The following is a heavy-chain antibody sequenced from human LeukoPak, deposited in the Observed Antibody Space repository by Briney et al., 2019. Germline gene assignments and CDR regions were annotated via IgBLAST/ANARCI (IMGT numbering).Heavy chain of an antibody. CDR2: ILEDGSHQ. J-gene: IGHJ5*02. CDR3: ARVQGGGFRTADS. D-gene: IGHD1-14*01. Sequence: GGSLRLSCAASGFSFHNYITHWVRQAPGKGLDWVAVILEDGSHQYYTDSVTGRFTISRDNAKNTLFLQMNSLRGEDTAMYYCARVQGGGFRTADSWGQGTLVTVSS. CDR1: GFSFHNYI. V-gene: IGHV3-30*19.